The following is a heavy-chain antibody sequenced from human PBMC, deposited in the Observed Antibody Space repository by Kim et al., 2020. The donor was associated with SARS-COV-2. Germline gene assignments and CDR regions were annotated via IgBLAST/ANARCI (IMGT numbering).Heavy chain of an antibody. D-gene: IGHD1-26*01. CDR3: ARDSGSGRDY. V-gene: IGHV3-21*01. Sequence: YIYYADSVKGRFTISRDNAKNSLYLQMNSLRAEDTAVYYCARDSGSGRDYWGQGTLVTVSS. CDR2: YI. J-gene: IGHJ4*02.